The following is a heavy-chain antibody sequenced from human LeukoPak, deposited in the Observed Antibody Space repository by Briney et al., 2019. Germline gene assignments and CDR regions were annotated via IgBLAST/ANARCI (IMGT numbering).Heavy chain of an antibody. CDR3: ARDVVVVPAAWRYFDY. CDR2: IKQDGSEK. D-gene: IGHD2-2*01. CDR1: GFTFSSYG. Sequence: QTGGSLRLSCAASGFTFSSYGMHWVRQAPGKGLEWVANIKQDGSEKYHVDSVKGRFTISRDNAKNSLYLQMNSLRAEDTAVYYCARDVVVVPAAWRYFDYWGQGTLVTVSS. V-gene: IGHV3-7*01. J-gene: IGHJ4*02.